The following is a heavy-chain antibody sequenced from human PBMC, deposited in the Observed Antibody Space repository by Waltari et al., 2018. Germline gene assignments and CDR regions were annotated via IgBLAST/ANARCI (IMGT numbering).Heavy chain of an antibody. CDR3: ARGGYSGYEPRRWFDS. Sequence: QVQLQQWGAGLLKPSETLSLPCVVDGGSFSGYYWRWIRQPPEKGLEWIGEINYSGSTQYNPSLKRRVTISIDTSKNQFSLNLRSVTAADMGVYYCARGGYSGYEPRRWFDSWGQGTLVTVAS. V-gene: IGHV4-34*01. D-gene: IGHD5-12*01. J-gene: IGHJ5*01. CDR1: GGSFSGYY. CDR2: INYSGST.